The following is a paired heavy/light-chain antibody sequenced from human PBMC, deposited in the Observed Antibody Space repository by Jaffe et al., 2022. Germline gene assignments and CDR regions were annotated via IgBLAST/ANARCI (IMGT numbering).Heavy chain of an antibody. D-gene: IGHD2-15*01. V-gene: IGHV4-39*01. CDR2: IYYSGST. J-gene: IGHJ4*02. CDR1: GGSISSSSYY. CDR3: ASNVVVAAPHLYYFDY. Sequence: QLQLQESGPGLVKPSETLSLTCTVSGGSISSSSYYWGWIRQPPGKGLEWIGSIYYSGSTYYNPSLKSRVTISVDTSKNQFSLKLSSVTAADTAVYYCASNVVVAAPHLYYFDYWGQGTLVTVSS.
Light chain of an antibody. CDR3: QSADSSGTYPDVV. CDR1: ALPKQY. V-gene: IGLV3-25*03. CDR2: KDS. Sequence: SYELTQPPSVSVSPGQTARITCSGDALPKQYAYWYQQKPGQAPVLVIYKDSERPSGIPERFSGSSSGTTVTLTISGVQAEDEADYYCQSADSSGTYPDVVFGGGTKLTVL. J-gene: IGLJ2*01.